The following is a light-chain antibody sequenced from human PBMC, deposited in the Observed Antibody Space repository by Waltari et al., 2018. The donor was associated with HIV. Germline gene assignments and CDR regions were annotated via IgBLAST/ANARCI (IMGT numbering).Light chain of an antibody. CDR3: GTWDTTLSAVV. Sequence: QSLLTQPPSVSAAPGQIVTISCSGTHSNIGTNYISWYQHLPGTAPKLIIYYNCTRPSGIPARFSGSKSGTSATLGVSGLQTGDEADYFCGTWDTTLSAVVFGGGTKLTVL. V-gene: IGLV1-51*01. CDR1: HSNIGTNY. CDR2: YNC. J-gene: IGLJ2*01.